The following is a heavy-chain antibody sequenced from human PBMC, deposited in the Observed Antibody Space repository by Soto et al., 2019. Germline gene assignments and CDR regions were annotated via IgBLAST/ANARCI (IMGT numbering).Heavy chain of an antibody. D-gene: IGHD4-17*01. CDR3: ARGHYGDYYAFDI. J-gene: IGHJ3*02. Sequence: QVQLQQWGAGLLKPSETLSLTCAVYGGSFSGYYWNWIRQPPGKGLEWIGEINHSGSTNYNPSLKSRVTIAVDTSKNQFSLKLSSVTAADTAVYYCARGHYGDYYAFDIWGQGTMVTVSS. V-gene: IGHV4-34*01. CDR1: GGSFSGYY. CDR2: INHSGST.